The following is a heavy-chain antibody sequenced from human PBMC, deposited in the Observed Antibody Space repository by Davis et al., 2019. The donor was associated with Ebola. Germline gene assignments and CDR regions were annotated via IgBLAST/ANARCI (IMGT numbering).Heavy chain of an antibody. CDR1: GGSISSSSYY. J-gene: IGHJ5*02. CDR2: IYYSGST. D-gene: IGHD6-13*01. Sequence: PSETLSLTCTVSGGSISSSSYYWGWIRQPPGKGREWIGSIYYSGSTYYNPSLKSRVTISVDTSKNQFSLKLSSVTAADTAVYYCARVRYSSSWYWFDPWGQGTLVTVSS. CDR3: ARVRYSSSWYWFDP. V-gene: IGHV4-39*07.